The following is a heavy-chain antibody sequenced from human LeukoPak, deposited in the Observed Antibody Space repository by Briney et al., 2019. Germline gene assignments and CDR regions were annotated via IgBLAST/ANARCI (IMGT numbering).Heavy chain of an antibody. J-gene: IGHJ4*02. D-gene: IGHD6-19*01. Sequence: PGGSLRLSCEASGFTFDDYVMSWVRQAPGKGLEWGSDISRNGDSTGYADSVKGRFTMSRDNAKTSLFLQMNSLRAEDTALYYCARAGHSSSSLDYWGQGTLVTVSS. CDR2: ISRNGDST. V-gene: IGHV3-20*04. CDR3: ARAGHSSSSLDY. CDR1: GFTFDDYV.